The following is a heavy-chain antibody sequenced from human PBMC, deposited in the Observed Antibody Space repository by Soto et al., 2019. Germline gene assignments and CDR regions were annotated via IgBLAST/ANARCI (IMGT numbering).Heavy chain of an antibody. D-gene: IGHD3-9*01. CDR1: GYTFSTYD. CDR2: VSPNSGNT. V-gene: IGHV1-8*01. J-gene: IGHJ4*02. CDR3: ACWAGYSK. Sequence: QVQLVQSGSEVRKPGASVKVSCKASGYTFSTYDINWVRQAPGQGPEWMGRVSPNSGNTGYAQKFQGRVTMTRNSSISTAYMELSRLTSGDTAVYYCACWAGYSKWGQGTLVTVSS.